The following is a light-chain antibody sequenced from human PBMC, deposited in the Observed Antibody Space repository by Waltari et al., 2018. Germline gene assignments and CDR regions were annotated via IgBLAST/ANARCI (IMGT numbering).Light chain of an antibody. CDR3: QQSYITPWT. CDR1: QSISSY. V-gene: IGKV1-39*01. CDR2: ASS. J-gene: IGKJ1*01. Sequence: DIQMTQSPSYLSASVGDRVTITCRASQSISSYLNWYQQKPGKAPKLLIYASSSLRSGVPSRFSGSGSGTDFTLTISSLQPEDFATYYCQQSYITPWTFGQGTKVEFK.